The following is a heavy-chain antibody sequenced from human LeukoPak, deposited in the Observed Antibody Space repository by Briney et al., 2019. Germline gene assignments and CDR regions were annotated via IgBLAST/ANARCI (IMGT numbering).Heavy chain of an antibody. Sequence: GASVKVSCKASGYTFTTYAMHWVRQAPGQRLEWMGWINTDNGNTGYSQKFQGRVTVTRDTSASTAYMELSSLRSEDTAVYYCARPLVNHHDSSGYGNEYFQHWGQGTLVTVSS. CDR2: INTDNGNT. CDR1: GYTFTTYA. V-gene: IGHV1-3*04. J-gene: IGHJ1*01. D-gene: IGHD3-22*01. CDR3: ARPLVNHHDSSGYGNEYFQH.